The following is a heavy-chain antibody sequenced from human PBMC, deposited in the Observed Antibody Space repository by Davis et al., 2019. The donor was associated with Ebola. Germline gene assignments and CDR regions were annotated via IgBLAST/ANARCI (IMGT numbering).Heavy chain of an antibody. CDR3: ARHSGWYYTIDV. Sequence: GGSLRLSCAASDSTAATSYLSLVRQAPGTALDSVAVLYIGRHTDYADPVKGRFTISRDDSKNTVYLQMNGLRTDDTAVYYCARHSGWYYTIDVWGRGTTVTVS. D-gene: IGHD6-19*01. V-gene: IGHV3-53*01. CDR1: DSTAATSY. CDR2: LYIGRHT. J-gene: IGHJ6*04.